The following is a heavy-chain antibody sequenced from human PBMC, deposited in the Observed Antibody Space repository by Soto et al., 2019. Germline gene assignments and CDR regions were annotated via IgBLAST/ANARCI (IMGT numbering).Heavy chain of an antibody. CDR1: GFTFSSYW. Sequence: GGSLRLSCAASGFTFSSYWMIWVRQAPGKGLEWVANIKQDGSEKYYVDSVKGRFTISRDNAKNSLYLQMSSLRAEDTAVYYCSRALIGYSIKEWGQGTPVTVSS. J-gene: IGHJ1*01. CDR3: SRALIGYSIKE. D-gene: IGHD2-8*01. V-gene: IGHV3-7*01. CDR2: IKQDGSEK.